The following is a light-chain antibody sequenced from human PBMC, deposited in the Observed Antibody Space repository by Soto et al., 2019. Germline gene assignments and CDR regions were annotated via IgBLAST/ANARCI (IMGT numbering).Light chain of an antibody. CDR1: SSDVGGYHY. CDR3: SSYTSSSTYV. J-gene: IGLJ1*01. CDR2: EVS. V-gene: IGLV2-14*01. Sequence: QSVLTQPASVSGSPGQSITIACTGTSSDVGGYHYVSWYQQHPGKAPKHMIYEVSNRPSGVSNRCSGSKSGNTASLTISGLQADDEADYYCSSYTSSSTYVFGTGTKLTVL.